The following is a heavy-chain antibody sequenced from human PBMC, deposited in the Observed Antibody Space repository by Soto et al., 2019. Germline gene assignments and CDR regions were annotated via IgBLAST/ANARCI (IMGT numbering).Heavy chain of an antibody. J-gene: IGHJ4*02. D-gene: IGHD6-13*01. Sequence: GGSLRLSCAASGFTVSSNYMSWVRQAPGKGLEWVSVIYSGGSTYYADSVKGRFTISRDNSKNTLYLQMNSLRAEDTAVYYCARETRYSSSWYPFDYWGQGTLVTVSS. V-gene: IGHV3-66*01. CDR3: ARETRYSSSWYPFDY. CDR1: GFTVSSNY. CDR2: IYSGGST.